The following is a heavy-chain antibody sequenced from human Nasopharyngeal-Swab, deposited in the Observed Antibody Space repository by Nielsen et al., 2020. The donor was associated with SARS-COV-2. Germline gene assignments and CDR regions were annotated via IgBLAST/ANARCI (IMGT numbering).Heavy chain of an antibody. V-gene: IGHV4-59*12. J-gene: IGHJ4*02. CDR3: AREVVGGLVDS. CDR2: FSYSVIT. Sequence: SETLSLTCTASGDSISRYYWGWIRQPPGKGLEWIGDFSYSVITHYNASLKSRVTISLDTSKNQFSLKLSSVTAADTGVYYCAREVVGGLVDSWGQGILVTVSS. CDR1: GDSISRYY. D-gene: IGHD1-26*01.